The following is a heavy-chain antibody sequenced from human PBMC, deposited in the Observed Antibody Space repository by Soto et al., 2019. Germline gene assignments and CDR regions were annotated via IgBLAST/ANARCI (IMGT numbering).Heavy chain of an antibody. J-gene: IGHJ3*02. CDR3: ARWGIKYPYDHDAFDI. D-gene: IGHD3-16*01. CDR2: IYYSGST. V-gene: IGHV4-31*03. Sequence: SETLSLTCTVSGGSISSGGYYWSWIRQHPGKGLEWIGYIYYSGSTYYNPSLKSRVTISVDTSKNQFSLKLSSVTAADTAVYYCARWGIKYPYDHDAFDIWGQGTMVTVSS. CDR1: GGSISSGGYY.